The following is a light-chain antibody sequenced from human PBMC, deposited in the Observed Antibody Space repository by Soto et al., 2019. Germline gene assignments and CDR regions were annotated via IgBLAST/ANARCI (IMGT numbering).Light chain of an antibody. CDR3: MQALHTWT. V-gene: IGKV2-28*01. CDR1: QSLLHSNGYNY. Sequence: DIVMTQSPLSLPVTPGEPASISCRSSQSLLHSNGYNYLDWYLQKPGQSPQLLIYLGSNRASGVPDRFSCSGSGTDFTLKISRVEAEDVGVYYCMQALHTWTFGQGTKVEIK. CDR2: LGS. J-gene: IGKJ1*01.